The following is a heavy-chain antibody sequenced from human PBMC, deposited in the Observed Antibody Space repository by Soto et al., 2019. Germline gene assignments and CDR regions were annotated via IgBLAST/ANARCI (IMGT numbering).Heavy chain of an antibody. Sequence: GESLKISCKGSGYSFTSYWISWVRQMPGKGLEWMGRIDPSDSYTNYNPSFQGHVTISADKSISTAYLQWSSLKASDTAMYYCARHLPYDFWSGYYTVYYYYYGMDGWGQGTTVTVSS. CDR1: GYSFTSYW. J-gene: IGHJ6*02. CDR3: ARHLPYDFWSGYYTVYYYYYGMDG. CDR2: IDPSDSYT. D-gene: IGHD3-3*01. V-gene: IGHV5-10-1*01.